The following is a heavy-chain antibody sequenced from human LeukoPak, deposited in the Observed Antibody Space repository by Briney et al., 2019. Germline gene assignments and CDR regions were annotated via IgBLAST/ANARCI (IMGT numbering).Heavy chain of an antibody. CDR2: ISSRGGTI. J-gene: IGHJ4*02. CDR1: GFTFSSYI. Sequence: GGSLRLSCAASGFTFSSYIMNWVRQAPGKGLEWVSYISSRGGTIYYADSVKGRFTISRDNAKNSLYLQMNSLRAEDTAVYYCARQGWRQLNFLDYWGQGALVTVSS. V-gene: IGHV3-48*01. D-gene: IGHD5-24*01. CDR3: ARQGWRQLNFLDY.